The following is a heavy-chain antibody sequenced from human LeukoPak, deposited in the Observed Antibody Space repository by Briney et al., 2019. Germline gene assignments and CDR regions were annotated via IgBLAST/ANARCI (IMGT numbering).Heavy chain of an antibody. CDR3: ARNLVGEAYCGGDCYSAADY. J-gene: IGHJ4*02. D-gene: IGHD2-21*02. CDR2: ISWNSGSI. Sequence: QSGGSLRLSCAASGFTFDDYAMHWVRQAPGKGLEWVSGISWNSGSIGYADSVKGRFTISRDNAKNSLYLQMNSLRAEDTAVYYCARNLVGEAYCGGDCYSAADYWGQGTLVTVSS. CDR1: GFTFDDYA. V-gene: IGHV3-9*01.